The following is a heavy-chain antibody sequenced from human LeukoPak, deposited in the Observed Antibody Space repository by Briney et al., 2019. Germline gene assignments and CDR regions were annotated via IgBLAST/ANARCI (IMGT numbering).Heavy chain of an antibody. CDR2: IIPIFGTA. D-gene: IGHD3-3*01. CDR3: ARGPRFLEWLRSNAGHYYYYMDV. J-gene: IGHJ6*03. CDR1: GGTFSSYA. Sequence: ASVKVSCKASGGTFSSYAISWVRQAPGQGLEWMGGIIPIFGTANYAQKFQGRVTITTDESTSTAYMELSSLRSEDTAVYYCARGPRFLEWLRSNAGHYYYYMDVWGKGTTVTVSS. V-gene: IGHV1-69*05.